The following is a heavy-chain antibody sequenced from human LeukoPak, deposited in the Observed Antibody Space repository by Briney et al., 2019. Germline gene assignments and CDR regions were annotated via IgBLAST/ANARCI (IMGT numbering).Heavy chain of an antibody. J-gene: IGHJ6*03. Sequence: PGGSLRLSCAASGFTFSSYSMNWVRQAPGKGLEWVSSITSSSSYIYYADSVRGRFTISRDNAKNSLHLQMNSLRAEDMAVYFCAKVGAEMATTYYYYYMDVWGKGTTVTVSS. CDR2: ITSSSSYI. CDR3: AKVGAEMATTYYYYYMDV. D-gene: IGHD5-24*01. V-gene: IGHV3-21*01. CDR1: GFTFSSYS.